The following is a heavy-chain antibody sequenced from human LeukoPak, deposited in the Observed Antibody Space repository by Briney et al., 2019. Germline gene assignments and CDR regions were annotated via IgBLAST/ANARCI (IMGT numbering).Heavy chain of an antibody. CDR2: ISGSGGST. V-gene: IGHV3-23*01. D-gene: IGHD6-6*01. J-gene: IGHJ3*02. CDR1: GFTFSSYA. CDR3: AKDRSSTPYAFDI. Sequence: AGGCLRLSCAASGFTFSSYAMSWVRQAPGKGLEWVSAISGSGGSTYYADSVKGRFTISGDNSKNTLYLQMNSLRAEDTAVYYCAKDRSSTPYAFDIWGQGTMVTVSS.